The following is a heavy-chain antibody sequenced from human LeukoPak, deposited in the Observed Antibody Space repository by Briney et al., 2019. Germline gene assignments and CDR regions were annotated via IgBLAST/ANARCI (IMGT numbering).Heavy chain of an antibody. D-gene: IGHD6-19*01. CDR3: ARGHSSGWSTFDY. CDR2: ISSSSSTI. CDR1: PFTSSGHW. Sequence: PGGSLRLSCVASPFTSSGHWMSWVRQAPGKGLEWVSYISSSSSTIYYADSVEGRFSISRDNAKNSLYLQMNSLRDEDTAVYYCARGHSSGWSTFDYWGQGTLVTVSS. V-gene: IGHV3-48*02. J-gene: IGHJ4*02.